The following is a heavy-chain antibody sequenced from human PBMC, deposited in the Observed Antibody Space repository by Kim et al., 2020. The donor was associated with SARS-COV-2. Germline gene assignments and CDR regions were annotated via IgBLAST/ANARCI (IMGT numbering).Heavy chain of an antibody. V-gene: IGHV4-59*01. J-gene: IGHJ5*02. Sequence: YPPPLKGGDTVSVDTSKNQFALKLSSVTAADTAVYYCARESYSSGCFDTWGQGTLVIVSS. D-gene: IGHD6-19*01. CDR3: ARESYSSGCFDT.